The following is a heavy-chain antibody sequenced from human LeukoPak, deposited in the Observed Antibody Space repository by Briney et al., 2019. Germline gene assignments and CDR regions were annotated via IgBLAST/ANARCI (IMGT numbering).Heavy chain of an antibody. CDR2: IYPGDSDT. D-gene: IGHD6-19*01. CDR3: ARRGSYNSGWPFDY. V-gene: IGHV5-51*01. Sequence: AGESLKISCTGSGYSFTSDWIGWVRQMPGEGLEWMGIIYPGDSDTRYSPSFQGQVIISADKSISTAYLQWSSLKASDTAMYYCARRGSYNSGWPFDYWGQGTLVTVSS. J-gene: IGHJ4*02. CDR1: GYSFTSDW.